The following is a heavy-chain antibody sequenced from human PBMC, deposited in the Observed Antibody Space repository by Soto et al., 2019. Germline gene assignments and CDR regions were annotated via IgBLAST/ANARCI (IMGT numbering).Heavy chain of an antibody. V-gene: IGHV3-33*01. D-gene: IGHD4-17*01. CDR2: VWPDGSKK. Sequence: HVQVVESGGGVVQPGRSLRLSCATSGFTFRSDGMHWVRQAPGKGLEWVAFVWPDGSKKYYGDSVKGRFTISRDNSNNPLYLQMNRLRAEDTAIYYCAREEPGDYDNFYYGMDVWGQGTTVTVSS. CDR3: AREEPGDYDNFYYGMDV. CDR1: GFTFRSDG. J-gene: IGHJ6*02.